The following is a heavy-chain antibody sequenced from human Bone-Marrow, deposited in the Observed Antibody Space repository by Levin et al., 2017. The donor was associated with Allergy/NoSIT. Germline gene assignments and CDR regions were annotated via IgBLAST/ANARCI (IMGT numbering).Heavy chain of an antibody. CDR2: ISGSGGST. CDR3: AKVVQFDDYGWFDP. D-gene: IGHD4-17*01. J-gene: IGHJ5*02. Sequence: SCAASGFTFSSYAMSRVRQAPGKGLEWVSAISGSGGSTYYADSVKGRFTISRDNSKNTRYLQMNSLRAEDTAVYYCAKVVQFDDYGWFDPWGQGTLVTVSA. CDR1: GFTFSSYA. V-gene: IGHV3-23*01.